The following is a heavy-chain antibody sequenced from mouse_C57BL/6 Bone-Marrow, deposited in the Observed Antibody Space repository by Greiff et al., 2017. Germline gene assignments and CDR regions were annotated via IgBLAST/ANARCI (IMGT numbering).Heavy chain of an antibody. CDR1: GFNIKDDY. J-gene: IGHJ4*01. V-gene: IGHV14-4*01. CDR2: IDPENGDT. Sequence: EVQLQQSGAELVRPGASVKLSCTASGFNIKDDYMPWVQQKPDQGLEWVGRIDPENGDTDYASKFQGKSTITADTSSNTPYLQLSSLTSEDTAIYYCTSVGADAMDYWGQGTAVTVSA. CDR3: TSVGADAMDY.